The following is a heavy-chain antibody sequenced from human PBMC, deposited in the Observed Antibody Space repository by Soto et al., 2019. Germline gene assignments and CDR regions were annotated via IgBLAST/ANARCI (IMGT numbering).Heavy chain of an antibody. CDR3: ARGVTMVRGVIHTPYFDY. D-gene: IGHD3-10*01. Sequence: GASVKVSCKASGYTFTNFGISWVRQAPGQGLEWMGWISAYNGSTNYAQNFQGRVTISVDTSKNQFSLKLSSVTAADTAVYYCARGVTMVRGVIHTPYFDYWGQGTLVTVSS. CDR2: ISAYNGST. CDR1: GYTFTNFG. V-gene: IGHV1-18*01. J-gene: IGHJ4*02.